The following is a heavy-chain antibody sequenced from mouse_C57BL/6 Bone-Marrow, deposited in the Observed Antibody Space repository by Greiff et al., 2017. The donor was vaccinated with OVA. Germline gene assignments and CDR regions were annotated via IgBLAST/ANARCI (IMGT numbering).Heavy chain of an antibody. J-gene: IGHJ3*01. CDR3: ARTYDYWFAY. D-gene: IGHD2-4*01. Sequence: VKLQQSGAELARPGASVKLSCKASGYTFTSYGISWVKQSTGQGLEWIGEIYPRSGNTYYNEKFKGKATLTADKSSSTAYMELRSLTSEDSAVYFCARTYDYWFAYWGQGTLVTVSA. CDR1: GYTFTSYG. V-gene: IGHV1-81*01. CDR2: IYPRSGNT.